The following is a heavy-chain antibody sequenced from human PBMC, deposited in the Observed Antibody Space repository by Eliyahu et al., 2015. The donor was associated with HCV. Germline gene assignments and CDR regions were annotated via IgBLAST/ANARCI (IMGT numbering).Heavy chain of an antibody. V-gene: IGHV4-34*01. J-gene: IGHJ4*02. CDR3: ARDTPGIAAGADY. CDR1: GGSFSGYY. Sequence: QVQLQQWGAGLLKPSETLSLTCAVYGGSFSGYYWSWIRQPPGKGLEWIGEINHSGSTNYNPSLKSRVTISVDTSKNQFSLKLSSVTAADTAVYYCARDTPGIAAGADYWGQGTLVTVSS. D-gene: IGHD6-25*01. CDR2: INHSGST.